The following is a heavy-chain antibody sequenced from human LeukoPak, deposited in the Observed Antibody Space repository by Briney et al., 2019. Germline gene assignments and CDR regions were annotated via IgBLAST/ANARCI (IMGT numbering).Heavy chain of an antibody. CDR2: ISHRGST. J-gene: IGHJ4*02. D-gene: IGHD1-26*01. Sequence: PSETLSLTCTVSGYSISSGYYWGWIRQPPGKGLEWIGSISHRGSTYYNPSLKSRVTISLDTSKNQFSLKLSSVTAADTAVYYCARERDVVGATIDSWGQGTLVTVSS. V-gene: IGHV4-38-2*02. CDR1: GYSISSGYY. CDR3: ARERDVVGATIDS.